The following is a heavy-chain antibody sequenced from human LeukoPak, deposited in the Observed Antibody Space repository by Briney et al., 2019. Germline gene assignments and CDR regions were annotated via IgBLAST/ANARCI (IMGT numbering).Heavy chain of an antibody. CDR2: IYYSGST. V-gene: IGHV4-59*08. CDR1: GGSISSYY. J-gene: IGHJ5*02. CDR3: ARRLGYCSSTSSYRWFDP. Sequence: SETLSLTCTVSGGSISSYYWSWIRQPPGKGLEWIGYIYYSGSTNYNPSLKSRVTISVDTSKNQFSLKLSSVTAADTAVYYCARRLGYCSSTSSYRWFDPWGQGTLVTVSS. D-gene: IGHD2-2*03.